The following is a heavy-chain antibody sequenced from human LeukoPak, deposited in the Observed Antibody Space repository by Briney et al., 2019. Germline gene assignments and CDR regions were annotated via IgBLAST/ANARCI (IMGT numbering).Heavy chain of an antibody. CDR3: ARDPDFGVDYYYYGVDV. D-gene: IGHD3-3*01. J-gene: IGHJ6*02. CDR1: GGSISGYY. V-gene: IGHV4-59*01. Sequence: SETLSLTCTVSGGSISGYYWSWIRQPPGKGLEWIGYIYYSGTTNYNPSLKSRVTISVDTSKNQFSLKLSSVTAADTAVYYCARDPDFGVDYYYYGVDVWGQGTTVTVSS. CDR2: IYYSGTT.